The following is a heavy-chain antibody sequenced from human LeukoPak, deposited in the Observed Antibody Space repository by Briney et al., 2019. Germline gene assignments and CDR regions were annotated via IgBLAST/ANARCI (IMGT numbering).Heavy chain of an antibody. CDR2: IYSGGST. Sequence: GGSLRLSCAASGFIVSSNYMSWVRQAPGKGLEWVSVIYSGGSTFYADSVKGRFTISRDNSKNTLFLQMNSLRAEDTAVYYCASGFCSGGSCYNDAFDIWGQGTMVTVSS. J-gene: IGHJ3*02. CDR3: ASGFCSGGSCYNDAFDI. V-gene: IGHV3-66*01. CDR1: GFIVSSNY. D-gene: IGHD2-15*01.